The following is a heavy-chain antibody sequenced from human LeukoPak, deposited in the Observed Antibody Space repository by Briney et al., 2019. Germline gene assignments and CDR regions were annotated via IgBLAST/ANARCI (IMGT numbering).Heavy chain of an antibody. CDR1: GGSISSSSYY. J-gene: IGHJ4*02. Sequence: SETLSLTCTVSGGSISSSSYYWGWIRQPPGKGLEWIGSIYYSGSTYYNPSLKSRVTISVDTPKNQFSLKLSSVTAADTAVYYCASEQGFGELLTFDYWGQGTLVTVSS. CDR2: IYYSGST. D-gene: IGHD3-10*01. V-gene: IGHV4-39*01. CDR3: ASEQGFGELLTFDY.